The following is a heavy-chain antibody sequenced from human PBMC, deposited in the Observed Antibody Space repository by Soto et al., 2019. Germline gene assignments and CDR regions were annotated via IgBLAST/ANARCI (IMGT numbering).Heavy chain of an antibody. CDR2: INHSGST. Sequence: PSETLSLTCAVYGGSFSGYYWSWIRQPPGTGLEWIGEINHSGSTNYNPSLKSRVTISVDTSKNQFSLKLSSVTAADTAVYYCARGIYGAGSYGGNWFDPWGQGTLVTVSS. V-gene: IGHV4-34*01. CDR3: ARGIYGAGSYGGNWFDP. CDR1: GGSFSGYY. J-gene: IGHJ5*02. D-gene: IGHD3-10*01.